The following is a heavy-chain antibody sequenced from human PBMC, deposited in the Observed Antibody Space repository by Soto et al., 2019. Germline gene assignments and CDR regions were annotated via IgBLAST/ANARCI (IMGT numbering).Heavy chain of an antibody. V-gene: IGHV3-30*18. CDR3: AKSFSNYYYGMDV. CDR2: ISYDGSNK. CDR1: GFTFSSYG. J-gene: IGHJ6*02. D-gene: IGHD3-16*02. Sequence: GGSLRLSCAASGFTFSSYGMHWVRQAPGKGLEWVAVISYDGSNKYYADSVKGRFTISRDNSKNTLYLQMNSLRAEDTAVYYCAKSFSNYYYGMDVWGQGTTVTVSS.